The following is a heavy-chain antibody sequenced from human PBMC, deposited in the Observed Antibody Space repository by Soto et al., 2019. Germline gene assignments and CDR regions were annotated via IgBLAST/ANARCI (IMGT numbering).Heavy chain of an antibody. Sequence: SETLSLTCTVSGGSISSGGYYLSWIRQHPGKGLEWIGYIYYSGSTYYNPSLKSRVTISVDTSKNQFSLELNSVTAADTAVYYCARAGFSNGFYGTFDYWGQGTLVTVS. CDR3: ARAGFSNGFYGTFDY. CDR1: GGSISSGGYY. J-gene: IGHJ4*02. CDR2: IYYSGST. D-gene: IGHD6-19*01. V-gene: IGHV4-31*03.